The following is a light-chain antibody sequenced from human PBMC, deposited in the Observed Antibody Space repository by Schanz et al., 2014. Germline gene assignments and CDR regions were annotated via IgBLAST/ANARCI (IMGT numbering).Light chain of an antibody. J-gene: IGKJ2*01. CDR3: QQANTLGGA. CDR1: QSIGTW. V-gene: IGKV1-5*01. CDR2: DAS. Sequence: DMQMTQSPSTLSASVGDRVTITCRASQSIGTWLAWYQQKPGKAPNLLIYDASTLESGAPSRFSGSGSGTEFTLTISSLQPEDFATYYCQQANTLGGAFGQGTKLEIK.